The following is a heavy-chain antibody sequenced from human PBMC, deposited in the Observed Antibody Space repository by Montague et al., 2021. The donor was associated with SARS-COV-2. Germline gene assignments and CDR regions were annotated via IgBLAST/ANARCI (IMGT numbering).Heavy chain of an antibody. CDR2: ISSTGSAR. CDR1: GFSSSDYS. D-gene: IGHD1-1*01. CDR3: ARRRLDYYGMDV. J-gene: IGHJ6*02. Sequence: SLRLSCAASGFSSSDYSMNWVRQAPGKGLECISYISSTGSARYFADSVKDRFTISRDNAKGSLYLQMNGLRADDTAVYFCARRRLDYYGMDVWGQGTTVTVSS. V-gene: IGHV3-48*04.